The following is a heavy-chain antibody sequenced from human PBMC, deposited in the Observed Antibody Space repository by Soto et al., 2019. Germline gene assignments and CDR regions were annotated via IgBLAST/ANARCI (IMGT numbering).Heavy chain of an antibody. CDR3: ARGSGYYYWDDY. V-gene: IGHV1-3*01. CDR1: GYTFTSYA. D-gene: IGHD3-22*01. CDR2: INAGNGNT. Sequence: GASVKVSCKASGYTFTSYAMHWVCQAPGQRLEWMGWINAGNGNTKYSQKFQGRVTITRDTSASTAYMELSSLRSEDTAMYYCARGSGYYYWDDYWGQGTLVTVSS. J-gene: IGHJ4*02.